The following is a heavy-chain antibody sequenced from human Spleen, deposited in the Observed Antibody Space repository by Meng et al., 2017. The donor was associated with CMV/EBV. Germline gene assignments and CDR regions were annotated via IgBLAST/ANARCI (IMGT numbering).Heavy chain of an antibody. V-gene: IGHV3-74*01. CDR3: ARDAPVITPHHDAFDV. CDR1: GFTFNNYW. J-gene: IGHJ3*01. CDR2: IDNDGSTT. D-gene: IGHD4-23*01. Sequence: GESLKISCAASGFTFNNYWMHWLRQAPGKGLEWVSRIDNDGSTTDYADSVKGRFTISRDNAKSTLYLQMNSLRADDTALYYCARDAPVITPHHDAFDVWGQGTMVTVSS.